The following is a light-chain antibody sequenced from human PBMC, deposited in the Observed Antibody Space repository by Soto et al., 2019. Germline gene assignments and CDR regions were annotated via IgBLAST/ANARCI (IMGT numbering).Light chain of an antibody. CDR2: RDM. V-gene: IGLV3-1*01. Sequence: SYELTQPPSVSVSPGQTASITCSGDKLGDKYASWYQQKPGQSPVLLIYRDMKRPSGIPERFSGSNSGNTATLTISGTQAMDEADYYCQAWDSSSVIFGGGTQLTVL. J-gene: IGLJ2*01. CDR3: QAWDSSSVI. CDR1: KLGDKY.